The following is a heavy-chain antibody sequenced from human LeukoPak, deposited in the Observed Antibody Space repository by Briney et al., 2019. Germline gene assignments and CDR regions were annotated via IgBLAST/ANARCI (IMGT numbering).Heavy chain of an antibody. J-gene: IGHJ4*02. CDR2: INHSGST. D-gene: IGHD3-22*01. CDR3: ARSLYDSSGHYYFDY. Sequence: SETLCLTCAVYGGSFSGYYWSWIRQPPGKGLEWIGEINHSGSTNYNPSLKSRVTISVDTSKNQFSLKLSSVTAADTAVYYCARSLYDSSGHYYFDYWGQGTLVTVSS. CDR1: GGSFSGYY. V-gene: IGHV4-34*01.